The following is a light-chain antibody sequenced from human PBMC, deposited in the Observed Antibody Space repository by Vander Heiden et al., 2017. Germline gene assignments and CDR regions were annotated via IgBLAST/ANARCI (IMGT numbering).Light chain of an antibody. Sequence: DIVMTQSPHPLAVSLGERATINCKSNQSVLYSPNKKNYLAWYQQQSGQPPNLLIYWASTRKSGVPDRFSGSGSGTDFTLTISSLQAEDVAVYYCQQYYSIPLTFGGGTKVEIK. CDR1: QSVLYSPNKKNY. V-gene: IGKV4-1*01. CDR2: WAS. J-gene: IGKJ4*01. CDR3: QQYYSIPLT.